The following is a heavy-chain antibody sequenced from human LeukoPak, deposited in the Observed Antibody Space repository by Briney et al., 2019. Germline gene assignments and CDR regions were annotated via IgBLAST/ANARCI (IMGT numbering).Heavy chain of an antibody. V-gene: IGHV3-23*01. Sequence: GGSLRLSCAASGFTFSSYAMSWVRQAPGKGLEWVSAISGSGGSTYYADSVKGRFTISRDNSKNTLYLQMNSLRAEDTAVYYCAKGARLLWLGELLVAPNGYWGQGTLVTVSS. J-gene: IGHJ4*02. CDR2: ISGSGGST. CDR3: AKGARLLWLGELLVAPNGY. D-gene: IGHD3-10*01. CDR1: GFTFSSYA.